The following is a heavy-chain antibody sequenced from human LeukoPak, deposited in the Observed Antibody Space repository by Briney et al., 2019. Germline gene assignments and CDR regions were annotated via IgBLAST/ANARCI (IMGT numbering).Heavy chain of an antibody. CDR1: GYSFSSGYY. J-gene: IGHJ6*03. V-gene: IGHV4-38-2*02. D-gene: IGHD1-1*01. CDR2: IYHSRST. CDR3: ARARDDDYYYYYMDV. Sequence: SETLSLTCTVSGYSFSSGYYWGWIRPPPGKGLEWTGSIYHSRSTYYNPSLKSRVTISVDTSKNQFSLKLSSVTAADTAVYYCARARDDDYYYYYMDVWGRGTTVTVSS.